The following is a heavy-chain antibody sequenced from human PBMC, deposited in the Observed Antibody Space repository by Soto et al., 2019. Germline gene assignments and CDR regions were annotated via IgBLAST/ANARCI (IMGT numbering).Heavy chain of an antibody. CDR1: GFTFDDYA. J-gene: IGHJ5*02. CDR3: AKDMWQQLAGLGNWFDP. CDR2: ISWNSGSI. Sequence: GGSLRLSCAASGFTFDDYAMHWVRQAPGKGLEWVSGISWNSGSIGYADSVKGRFTISRDNAKNSLYLQMNSLRAEDTALYYCAKDMWQQLAGLGNWFDPWGQGTLVTVSS. D-gene: IGHD6-13*01. V-gene: IGHV3-9*01.